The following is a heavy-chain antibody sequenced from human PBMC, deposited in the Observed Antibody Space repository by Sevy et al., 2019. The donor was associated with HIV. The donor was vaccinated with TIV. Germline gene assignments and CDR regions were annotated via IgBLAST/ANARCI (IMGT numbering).Heavy chain of an antibody. J-gene: IGHJ4*02. CDR1: GGSITSLY. V-gene: IGHV4-59*08. CDR3: ACENAWGRCYS. Sequence: SETLSLTCTVSGGSITSLYWNWIRQPPGKGLEWIANIYYNGHINYNPSPKSRVTLSLDTSKNQFSLRLSSVTAADTAMYYFACENAWGRCYSWGQGTLVTVSS. D-gene: IGHD1-26*01. CDR2: IYYNGHI.